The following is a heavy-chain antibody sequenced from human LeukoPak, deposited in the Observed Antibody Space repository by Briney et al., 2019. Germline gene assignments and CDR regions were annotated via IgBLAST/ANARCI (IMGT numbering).Heavy chain of an antibody. CDR1: GYSFTSYW. CDR2: IYPGDSDT. CDR3: ARGHCSGGSCYWVVGYFDY. J-gene: IGHJ4*02. D-gene: IGHD2-15*01. Sequence: GESLKISCKGSGYSFTSYWIGWVRQMPGKGLEWMGIIYPGDSDTRYSPSFQGQVTISADKSISTAYLQWSSLKASDTAMYYCARGHCSGGSCYWVVGYFDYWGQGTLVTVSS. V-gene: IGHV5-51*01.